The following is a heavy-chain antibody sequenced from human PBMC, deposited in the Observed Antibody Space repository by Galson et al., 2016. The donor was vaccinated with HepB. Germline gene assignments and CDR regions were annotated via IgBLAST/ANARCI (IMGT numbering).Heavy chain of an antibody. CDR1: GFAFSAYG. J-gene: IGHJ4*02. CDR3: AKGTTVLGDN. Sequence: SLRLSCAASGFAFSAYGMTWVRQAPRKGLEWVSAISTSGGSTDYADSVKGRFTISRDNSKNTLYLQMNSLRAEDTAVYYCAKGTTVLGDNWGQGILVTVSS. V-gene: IGHV3-23*01. D-gene: IGHD4-11*01. CDR2: ISTSGGST.